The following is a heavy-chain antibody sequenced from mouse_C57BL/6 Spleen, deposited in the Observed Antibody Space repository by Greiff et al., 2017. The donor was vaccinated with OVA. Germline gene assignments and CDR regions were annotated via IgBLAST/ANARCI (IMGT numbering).Heavy chain of an antibody. J-gene: IGHJ4*01. CDR1: GYAFSSSW. CDR2: IYPGEGDT. CDR3: ARGNDPYAMDY. D-gene: IGHD2-3*01. Sequence: VQLQQSGPELVKPGASVKISCKASGYAFSSSWMNWVKQRPGKGLEWIGRIYPGEGDTNYNGKFKGKATLTADKASSTAYMQLSSLTSEDSAVYFCARGNDPYAMDYWGQGTSVTVSS. V-gene: IGHV1-82*01.